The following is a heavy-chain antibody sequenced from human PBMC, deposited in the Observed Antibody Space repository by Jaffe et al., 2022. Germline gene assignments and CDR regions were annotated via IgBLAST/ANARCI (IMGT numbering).Heavy chain of an antibody. CDR3: ARVSEPNTMVQMIKVPPNYFDY. J-gene: IGHJ4*02. V-gene: IGHV1-2*06. CDR2: INPNSGGT. CDR1: GYTFTGYY. D-gene: IGHD3-10*01. Sequence: QVQLVQSGAEVKKPGASVKVSCKASGYTFTGYYMHWVRQAPGQGLEWMGRINPNSGGTNYAQKFQGRVTMTRDTSISTAYMELSRLRSDDTAVYYCARVSEPNTMVQMIKVPPNYFDYWGQGTLVTVSS.